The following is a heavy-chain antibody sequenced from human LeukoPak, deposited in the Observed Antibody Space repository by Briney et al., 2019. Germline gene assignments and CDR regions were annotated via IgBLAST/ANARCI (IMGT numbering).Heavy chain of an antibody. J-gene: IGHJ4*02. V-gene: IGHV4-30-2*01. CDR3: ARGTVSTVTIDY. D-gene: IGHD4-11*01. CDR1: GVSISSGGYS. Sequence: PSQTLSLTCAVSGVSISSGGYSWSWIRQPPGKGLEWIGYIYHSGSTYYNPSLKSRVTISVDRSKNQFSLKLSSVTAADTAVYYCARGTVSTVTIDYWGQGTLVTVSS. CDR2: IYHSGST.